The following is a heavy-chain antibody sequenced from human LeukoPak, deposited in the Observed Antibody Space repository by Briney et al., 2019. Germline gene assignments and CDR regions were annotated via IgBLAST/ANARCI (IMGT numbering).Heavy chain of an antibody. J-gene: IGHJ4*02. D-gene: IGHD2-15*01. CDR3: ARHSETCSGGSCFLDYFDY. V-gene: IGHV4-59*08. CDR2: IYYSGST. Sequence: SETLSLTCTVSGGSISNYYWSWIRQPPGKGLEWMGYIYYSGSTNYNPSPKSRLTISVDTPKNHFSLRLTSVTAADTAVYYCARHSETCSGGSCFLDYFDYWGQGTLVTVSS. CDR1: GGSISNYY.